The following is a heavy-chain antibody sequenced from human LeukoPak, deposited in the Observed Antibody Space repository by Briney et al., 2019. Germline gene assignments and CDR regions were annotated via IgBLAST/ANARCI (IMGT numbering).Heavy chain of an antibody. V-gene: IGHV3-66*04. CDR1: GFTVSNNY. CDR3: AKHLLYCSGGSCYPFDY. J-gene: IGHJ4*02. CDR2: IYGGDST. Sequence: GGSLRLSCAASGFTVSNNYMSWVRQPPGKRPEWVSVIYGGDSTYYADSVKGRFTISRDNSMNTLYLQMNSLRAEDTAVYYCAKHLLYCSGGSCYPFDYWGQGTLVTVSS. D-gene: IGHD2-15*01.